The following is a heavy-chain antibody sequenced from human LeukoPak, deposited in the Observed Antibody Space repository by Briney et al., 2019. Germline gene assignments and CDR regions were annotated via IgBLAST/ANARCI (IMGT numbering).Heavy chain of an antibody. CDR3: ARQSRGTTARLFDY. J-gene: IGHJ4*02. CDR2: ISYSGST. CDR1: GDSIGSYY. D-gene: IGHD1-1*01. Sequence: PSETLSLTCTVSGDSIGSYYWSWIRQPPGKGLEWIGYISYSGSTNYNPSLESRVTISGDTSKNQFSLKLSSVTAADTAFYYCARQSRGTTARLFDYWGQGTLVTVSS. V-gene: IGHV4-59*08.